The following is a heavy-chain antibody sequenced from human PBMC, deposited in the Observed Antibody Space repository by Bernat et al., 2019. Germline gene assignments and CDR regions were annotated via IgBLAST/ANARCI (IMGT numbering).Heavy chain of an antibody. Sequence: QVQLQESGPGLVKPSETLSLTCTVAGGSISSYYWSWIRQPPGKGLEWIGYIYYSGSTNYNPSLKSRVTISVDTSTSPFSLKLSYVTAADTAVYYCARDPGYDILTGYDAFDIWGQGTMVTVSS. CDR1: GGSISSYY. V-gene: IGHV4-59*01. CDR3: ARDPGYDILTGYDAFDI. CDR2: IYYSGST. J-gene: IGHJ3*02. D-gene: IGHD3-9*01.